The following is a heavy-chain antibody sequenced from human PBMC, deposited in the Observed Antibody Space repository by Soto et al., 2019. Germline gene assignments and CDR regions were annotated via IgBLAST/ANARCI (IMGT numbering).Heavy chain of an antibody. J-gene: IGHJ3*01. CDR2: ISTHNGNT. Sequence: QDQLVQSGAEVKKPGASVKVSCKASVFTSSGISWVRQAPGQRLEWMGWISTHNGNTIYAQKFQGRVIMTMDTSTTAVYIELRGLRPDNTAVYLCAREGILGLFDAYDLWGQGTMVNVSS. D-gene: IGHD3-10*01. CDR1: VFTSSG. V-gene: IGHV1-18*04. CDR3: AREGILGLFDAYDL.